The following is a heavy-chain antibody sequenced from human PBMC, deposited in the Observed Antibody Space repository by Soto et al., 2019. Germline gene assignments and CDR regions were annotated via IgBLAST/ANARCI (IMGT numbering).Heavy chain of an antibody. V-gene: IGHV4-39*01. Sequence: SETLSLTCTVSGGSISSSSYYWGWIRQPPGKGLEWIGSIYYSGSTYYNPSLKSRVTISVDTSKNQFSLKLSSVTAADTAVYYCAGSRRGYSGYDRYFDYWGQGTLVTVSS. D-gene: IGHD5-12*01. CDR3: AGSRRGYSGYDRYFDY. CDR1: GGSISSSSYY. CDR2: IYYSGST. J-gene: IGHJ4*02.